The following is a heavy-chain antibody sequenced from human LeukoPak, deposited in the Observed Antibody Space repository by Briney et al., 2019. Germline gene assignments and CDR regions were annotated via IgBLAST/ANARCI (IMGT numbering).Heavy chain of an antibody. CDR1: GYTFTGYN. CDR2: INPNSGGT. CDR3: ARDGVGYYDSSGYYYFQH. J-gene: IGHJ1*01. Sequence: ASVKVSCKASGYTFTGYNMHWMRQAPGQGLEWMGWINPNSGGTNYAQKFQGRVTMTRDTPISTAYMEQSRMRSDDTAVYYCARDGVGYYDSSGYYYFQHWGQGTLVTVSS. D-gene: IGHD3-22*01. V-gene: IGHV1-2*02.